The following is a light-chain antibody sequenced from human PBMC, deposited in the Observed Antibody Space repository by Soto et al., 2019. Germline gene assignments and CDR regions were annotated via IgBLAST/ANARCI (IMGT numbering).Light chain of an antibody. Sequence: DIQLTQPPSSLSAFVGDSVTLTCRASQRISTFLNWYHQKPGKAPKLLIYSASYLQSGVPSNFSGSGSGTDFTLTISSLQPEDFATYYCQQSYSTPPWTFGQGTKVDIK. CDR2: SAS. CDR3: QQSYSTPPWT. J-gene: IGKJ1*01. CDR1: QRISTF. V-gene: IGKV1-39*01.